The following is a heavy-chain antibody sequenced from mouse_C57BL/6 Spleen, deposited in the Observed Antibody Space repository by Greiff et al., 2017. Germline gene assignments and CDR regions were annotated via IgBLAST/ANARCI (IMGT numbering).Heavy chain of an antibody. CDR3: TRNYYDYGRDFYYYAMDY. CDR2: IRNKANNHAT. J-gene: IGHJ4*01. CDR1: GFTFSDAW. Sequence: EVKVEESGGGLVQPGGSMKLSCAASGFTFSDAWMDWVRQSPEKGLEWVAEIRNKANNHATYYAESVKGRFTISRDDSKSSVYLQMNSLRAEDTGIYYCTRNYYDYGRDFYYYAMDYWGQGTSVTVSS. D-gene: IGHD2-4*01. V-gene: IGHV6-6*01.